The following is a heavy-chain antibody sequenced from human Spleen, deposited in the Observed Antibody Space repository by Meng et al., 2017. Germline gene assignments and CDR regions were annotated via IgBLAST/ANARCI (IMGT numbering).Heavy chain of an antibody. CDR1: GDSVNSDNYY. Sequence: QVQLQESGTVLVRPFDILSLTCNGSGDSVNSDNYYWSLIRQPPGKELEWIGYIFYSGSTIYNPSLKSRVTMSVDTSKNQFSLNLSSVTAADTAVYYCARAFCRGGGCYTFDYWGQGTLVTVSS. CDR2: IFYSGST. CDR3: ARAFCRGGGCYTFDY. V-gene: IGHV4-61*01. D-gene: IGHD2-15*01. J-gene: IGHJ4*02.